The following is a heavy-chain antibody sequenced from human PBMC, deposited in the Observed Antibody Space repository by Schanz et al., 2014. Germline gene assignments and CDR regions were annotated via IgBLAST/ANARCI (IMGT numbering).Heavy chain of an antibody. CDR3: ARDRGYCSGGSCLTFDY. V-gene: IGHV3-30-3*01. CDR2: ISNDGSIK. J-gene: IGHJ4*02. D-gene: IGHD2-15*01. CDR1: GFTFSSYA. Sequence: QVQLLQFGGGVVQPGRSLRLSCAASGFTFSSYAMHWVRQAPGKGLEWVALISNDGSIKYYADSVKGRFTISRDNSKNTLYLQMNTLRAEDTAVYYCARDRGYCSGGSCLTFDYWRQGTLVTVSS.